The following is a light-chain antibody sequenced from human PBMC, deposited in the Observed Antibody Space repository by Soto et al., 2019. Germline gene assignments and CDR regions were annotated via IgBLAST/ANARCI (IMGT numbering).Light chain of an antibody. CDR3: QQRSNWPPT. CDR2: DAS. Sequence: EIVFTQSPATLSLSPGERSTLSCRASRSVSSYLAWYQQKPGQAPRLLIYDASNRATGIPARFSGSGSGTDFTLTISSLEPEDFAVYYCQQRSNWPPTFGQGTKVDIK. J-gene: IGKJ1*01. V-gene: IGKV3-11*01. CDR1: RSVSSY.